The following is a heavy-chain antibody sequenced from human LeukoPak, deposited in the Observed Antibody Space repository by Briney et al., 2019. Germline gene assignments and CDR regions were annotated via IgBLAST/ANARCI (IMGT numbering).Heavy chain of an antibody. CDR3: ASDYSSSWQRSDYFDY. V-gene: IGHV1-69*05. D-gene: IGHD6-13*01. J-gene: IGHJ4*02. CDR1: GGAFSTHT. Sequence: SVKVSCKTSGGAFSTHTINWVRQAPGQGLEWMGRIIPIFGTAKYAQKFQGRVTITTDESTSTAYMELSSLTSEDTAVYYCASDYSSSWQRSDYFDYWGQGTLVTVSS. CDR2: IIPIFGTA.